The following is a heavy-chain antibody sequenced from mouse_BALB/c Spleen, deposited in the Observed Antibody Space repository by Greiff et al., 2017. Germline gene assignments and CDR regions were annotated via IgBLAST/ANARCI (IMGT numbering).Heavy chain of an antibody. CDR1: GFTFSSYA. CDR3: ARVYYRYDLAWFAY. CDR2: ISSGGST. Sequence: EVKLVESGGGLVKPGGSLKLSCAASGFTFSSYAMSWVRQTPEKRLEWVASISSGGSTYYPDSVKGRFTISRDNARNILYLQMSSLRSEDTAMYYCARVYYRYDLAWFAYWGQGTLVTVSA. V-gene: IGHV5-6-5*01. D-gene: IGHD2-14*01. J-gene: IGHJ3*01.